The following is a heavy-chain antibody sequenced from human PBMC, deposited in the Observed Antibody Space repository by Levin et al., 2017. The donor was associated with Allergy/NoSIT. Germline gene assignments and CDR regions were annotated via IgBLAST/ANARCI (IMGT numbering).Heavy chain of an antibody. J-gene: IGHJ4*02. D-gene: IGHD3-9*01. CDR1: GGSISSSISY. Sequence: SETLSLTCTVSGGSISSSISYWGWIRQAPGKGLEWIGSIYNSGSTYYNPSLKSRVTTSVDTSKNQLSLKLSSVTAADTAVYYCARQCYDILTGYYNFDYWGQGTLVTVSS. CDR2: IYNSGST. CDR3: ARQCYDILTGYYNFDY. V-gene: IGHV4-39*01.